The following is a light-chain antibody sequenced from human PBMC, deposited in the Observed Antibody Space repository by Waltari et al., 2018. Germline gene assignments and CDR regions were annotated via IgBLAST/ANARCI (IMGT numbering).Light chain of an antibody. J-gene: IGKJ1*01. CDR2: AAS. CDR1: QTVNSNY. Sequence: ELILTQSPGTLSLSPGERATLSCRASQTVNSNYFAWYQQKPGQAPRLLIYAASARATGVPDRFSGSGSGTDFTLTISRLEPEDLAVYYCQLYDSSWTFGQGTKVE. CDR3: QLYDSSWT. V-gene: IGKV3-20*01.